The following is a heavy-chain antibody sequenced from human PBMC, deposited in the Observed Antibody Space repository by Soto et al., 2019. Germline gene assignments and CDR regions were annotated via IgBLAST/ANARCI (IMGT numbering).Heavy chain of an antibody. CDR2: INPGGGST. D-gene: IGHD6-19*01. V-gene: IGHV1-46*01. CDR1: GYTFTSYA. CDR3: ATPKGKYSSGWYLGY. Sequence: ASVKVSCKASGYTFTSYAMQWVRQAPGQRLEWMGIINPGGGSTNYAQKFQGRVTMTRDTSTSTVYMELSSLRSEDTAVYYCATPKGKYSSGWYLGYWGQGTLVTVSS. J-gene: IGHJ4*02.